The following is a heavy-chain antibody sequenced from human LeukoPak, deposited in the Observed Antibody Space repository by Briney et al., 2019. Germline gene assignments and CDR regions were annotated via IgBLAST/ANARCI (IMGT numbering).Heavy chain of an antibody. CDR3: ARVGYGSGSYSSDY. CDR1: GGSISSSSYY. Sequence: PSETLSLTCTVSGGSISSSSYYWGWIRQPPGKGLEWIGSIYYSGSTYYNPSLKSRVTISADTSKNQFSLKLSSVTAADTAVYYCARVGYGSGSYSSDYWGQGTLVTVSS. J-gene: IGHJ4*02. CDR2: IYYSGST. D-gene: IGHD3-10*01. V-gene: IGHV4-39*07.